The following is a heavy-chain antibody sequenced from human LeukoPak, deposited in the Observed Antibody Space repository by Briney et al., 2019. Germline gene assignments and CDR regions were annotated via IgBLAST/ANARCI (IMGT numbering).Heavy chain of an antibody. D-gene: IGHD4-23*01. Sequence: ASVKVSCKASGYTFTSYGISWVRQAPGQGLEWMGRINPNSGGTNYAQKVQGRVTMTRDTSITTAYMELSRLRSDDTAVYYCARDRAEYGGNSLGYWGQGTLVTVSS. J-gene: IGHJ4*02. CDR3: ARDRAEYGGNSLGY. CDR2: INPNSGGT. V-gene: IGHV1-2*06. CDR1: GYTFTSYG.